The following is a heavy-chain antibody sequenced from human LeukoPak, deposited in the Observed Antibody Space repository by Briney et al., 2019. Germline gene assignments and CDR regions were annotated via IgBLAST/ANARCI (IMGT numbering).Heavy chain of an antibody. CDR3: AREGYSSGWFRL. CDR1: GFTFTSYS. J-gene: IGHJ4*02. D-gene: IGHD6-19*01. V-gene: IGHV3-23*01. CDR2: ISGGGGST. Sequence: GGSLRLSCAASGFTFTSYSMNWVRQAPGKGLEWVSTISGGGGSTYYADSVKGRFTISRDDSKNMVYLQMNSLRTEDTAVYFCAREGYSSGWFRLWGQGTLVTVSS.